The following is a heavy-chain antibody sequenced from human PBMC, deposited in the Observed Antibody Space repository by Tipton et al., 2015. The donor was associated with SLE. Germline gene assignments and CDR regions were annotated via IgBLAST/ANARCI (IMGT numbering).Heavy chain of an antibody. Sequence: TLSLTCTVSGGSISSSSYYWNWIRQPPGKGLEWIGEINHSGSTNYNPSLKSRVTISVDTSKNQFSLKLSSVTAADTAVYYCARANKYSSGWYYFDYWGQGTLVTVSS. CDR1: GGSISSSSYY. CDR2: INHSGST. V-gene: IGHV4-39*07. D-gene: IGHD6-19*01. CDR3: ARANKYSSGWYYFDY. J-gene: IGHJ4*02.